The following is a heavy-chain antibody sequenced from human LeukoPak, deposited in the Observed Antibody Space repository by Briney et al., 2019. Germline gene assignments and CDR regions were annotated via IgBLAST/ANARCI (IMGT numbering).Heavy chain of an antibody. CDR1: GGSISSSCYY. CDR3: ARLLDYGGNFDY. J-gene: IGHJ4*02. V-gene: IGHV4-39*01. Sequence: SETLSLTCTVSGGSISSSCYYWGWIRQPPGKGLEWIGSIYYSGSTYYNPSLKSRVTISVDTSKNQFSLKLSSVTAADTAVYYCARLLDYGGNFDYWGQGTLVTVSS. D-gene: IGHD4-23*01. CDR2: IYYSGST.